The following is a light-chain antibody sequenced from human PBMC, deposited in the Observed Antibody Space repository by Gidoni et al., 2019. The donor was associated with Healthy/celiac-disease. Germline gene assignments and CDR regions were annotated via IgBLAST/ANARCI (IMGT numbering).Light chain of an antibody. CDR3: QQSYSTPPCS. CDR2: AAS. Sequence: DIPMTQSPSSLSASVGDRVTITCRASQSISSYLNWYKQKPGKAPKLLIYAASSLQSGVPSRFSGSGAGTDFTLTISSLQPEDFATYYCQQSYSTPPCSFGQGTKLEIK. CDR1: QSISSY. J-gene: IGKJ2*04. V-gene: IGKV1-39*01.